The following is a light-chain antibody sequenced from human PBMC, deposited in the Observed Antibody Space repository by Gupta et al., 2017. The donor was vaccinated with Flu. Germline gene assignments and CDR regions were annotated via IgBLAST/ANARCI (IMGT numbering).Light chain of an antibody. CDR1: SSDVGGYDY. V-gene: IGLV2-14*01. J-gene: IGLJ1*01. CDR3: NSYTSSSNIVYV. Sequence: QSALTQPASVSGSPGQSITISCTGSSSDVGGYDYVSWYQQHPGKVPKLILYEVNNRPSGGSSRFSGSKSGNTASLTISGLQAEDEADYYCNSYTSSSNIVYVFGTGTKVTVL. CDR2: EVN.